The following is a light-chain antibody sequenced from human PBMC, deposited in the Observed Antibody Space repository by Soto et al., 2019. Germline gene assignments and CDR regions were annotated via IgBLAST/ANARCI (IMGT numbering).Light chain of an antibody. Sequence: AIQLTQSPSSLSASVGDRVTITCRASQGISSSLAWYQQKPGKAPKLLIYDASNLESGVPSRFSGSGSGTDFTLTISSLQPEDFAAYYCQQFNNYPYTFGQGTKLEIK. V-gene: IGKV1D-13*01. CDR1: QGISSS. CDR3: QQFNNYPYT. J-gene: IGKJ2*01. CDR2: DAS.